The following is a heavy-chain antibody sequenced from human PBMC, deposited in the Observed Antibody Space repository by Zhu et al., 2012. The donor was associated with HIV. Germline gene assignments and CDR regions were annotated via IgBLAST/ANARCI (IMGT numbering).Heavy chain of an antibody. D-gene: IGHD5-12*01. Sequence: QVQLQDSGPGLVKPSETLSLTCTVSGGSISSYYWSWIRQPPGKGLEWIGYIYYSGSTSYNPSLKSRVTISVDTSKNQFSLILRSVTAADTAVYYCARERGGGDGYEPYFDYWGQGTLVTAS. CDR2: IYYSGST. CDR1: GGSISSYY. J-gene: IGHJ4*03. CDR3: ARERGGGDGYEPYFDY. V-gene: IGHV4-59*01.